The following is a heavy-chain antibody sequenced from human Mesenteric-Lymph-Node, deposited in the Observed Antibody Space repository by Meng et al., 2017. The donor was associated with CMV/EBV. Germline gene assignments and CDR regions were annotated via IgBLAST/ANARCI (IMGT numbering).Heavy chain of an antibody. CDR2: ISPNSGGT. V-gene: IGHV1-2*06. CDR1: GYTFTDYY. Sequence: ASVKVSCKASGYTFTDYYMHWVRQGPGQGLEWMGRISPNSGGTNYAQKFQGRVTMTRDTSISTAYMELSRLTSDDTAVYYCATGPTFDIWGQGTMVTVSS. J-gene: IGHJ3*02. CDR3: ATGPTFDI. D-gene: IGHD3-10*01.